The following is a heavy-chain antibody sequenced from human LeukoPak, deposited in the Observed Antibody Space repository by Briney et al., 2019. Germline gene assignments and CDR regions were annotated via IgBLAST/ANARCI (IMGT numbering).Heavy chain of an antibody. CDR2: IIPIFGTA. CDR3: ARVAPGSVYMDV. D-gene: IGHD2-15*01. V-gene: IGHV1-69*05. J-gene: IGHJ6*03. CDR1: GGTFSSYA. Sequence: ASVKVSCKASGGTFSSYAISWVRQAPGQGLEWMGGIIPIFGTANYAQKFQGRVTITTDESTSTAYMELSSLRSEGTAVYYCARVAPGSVYMDVWGKGTTVTVSS.